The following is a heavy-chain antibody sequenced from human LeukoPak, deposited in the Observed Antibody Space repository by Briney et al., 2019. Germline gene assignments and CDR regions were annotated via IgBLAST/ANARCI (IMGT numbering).Heavy chain of an antibody. D-gene: IGHD2/OR15-2a*01. CDR2: TNHSGST. Sequence: SEILSLTCAVYGGSFSGYYWSWIRQPPGKGLEWIGETNHSGSTNYNPSLKSRVTISVDTSKNQFSLKLSSVTAADTAVYYCARSFLYYYYYMDVWGKGTTVTVSS. CDR3: ARSFLYYYYYMDV. V-gene: IGHV4-34*01. CDR1: GGSFSGYY. J-gene: IGHJ6*03.